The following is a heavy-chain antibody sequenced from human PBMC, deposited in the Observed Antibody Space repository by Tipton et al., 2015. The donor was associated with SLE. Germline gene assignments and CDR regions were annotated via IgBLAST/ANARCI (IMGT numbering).Heavy chain of an antibody. J-gene: IGHJ4*02. CDR2: ISSSSSYI. D-gene: IGHD6-13*01. CDR1: GFTFSSYA. Sequence: SLRLSCAASGFTFSSYAMNWVRQAPGKGLEWVSSISSSSSYIYYADSVKGRFTISRDNAKNSLYLQMNSLRAEDTAVYYCARDQQLARYYFDYWGQGTLVTVSS. V-gene: IGHV3-21*01. CDR3: ARDQQLARYYFDY.